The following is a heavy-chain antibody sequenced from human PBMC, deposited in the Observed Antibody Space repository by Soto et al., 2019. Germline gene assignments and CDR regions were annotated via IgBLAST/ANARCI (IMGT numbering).Heavy chain of an antibody. V-gene: IGHV6-1*01. J-gene: IGHJ4*02. CDR3: ARDLVAEVGATTLSYFDY. CDR1: GDSVSSNSAA. D-gene: IGHD1-26*01. Sequence: SPTLSLTCAISGDSVSSNSAAWNWIRQSPSRGLEWLGRTYYRSKWYNDYAVSVKSRITINPDTSKNQFSLQLNSVTPEDTAVYYCARDLVAEVGATTLSYFDYWGQGTLVTVSS. CDR2: TYYRSKWYN.